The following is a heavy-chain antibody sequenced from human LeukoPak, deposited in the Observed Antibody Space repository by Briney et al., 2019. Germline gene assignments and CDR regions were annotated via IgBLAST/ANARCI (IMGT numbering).Heavy chain of an antibody. D-gene: IGHD6-19*01. CDR1: GYTLTELS. J-gene: IGHJ4*02. CDR3: ATAGYSSGWYSMGGYFDY. Sequence: ASVKVSCKVSGYTLTELSMHWVRQAPGKGLEWMRGFDPEDGETIYAQKFQGRVTMTEDTSTDTAYMELSSLRSEDTAVYYCATAGYSSGWYSMGGYFDYWGQGTLVTVSS. V-gene: IGHV1-24*01. CDR2: FDPEDGET.